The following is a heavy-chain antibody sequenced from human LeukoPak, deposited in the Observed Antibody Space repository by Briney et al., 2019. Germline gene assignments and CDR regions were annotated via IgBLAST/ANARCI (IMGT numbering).Heavy chain of an antibody. CDR2: IYYSGST. CDR1: GGSISSHY. D-gene: IGHD1-26*01. Sequence: SETPSLTCTVSGGSISSHYWSWIRQPPGKGLEWIGYIYYSGSTNYNPSLKSRVTISVDTSKNQFSLKLSSVTAADTAVYYCARDFLPYSWSYYDYWGQGTLVTVSS. J-gene: IGHJ4*02. V-gene: IGHV4-59*11. CDR3: ARDFLPYSWSYYDY.